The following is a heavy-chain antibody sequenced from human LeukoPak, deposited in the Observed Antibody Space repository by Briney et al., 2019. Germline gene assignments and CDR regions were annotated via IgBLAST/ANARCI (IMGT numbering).Heavy chain of an antibody. CDR3: ARGGVVVVPAAKDYYYYMDV. Sequence: SETLSLTCTVSGGSINTYYWSWIRQPPGKGLEWIGYIYYSGSTNYNPSLKSRVTISVDTSKNQFSLKLSSVTAADTAVYYCARGGVVVVPAAKDYYYYMDVWGKGTTVTISS. CDR1: GGSINTYY. CDR2: IYYSGST. D-gene: IGHD2-2*01. V-gene: IGHV4-59*01. J-gene: IGHJ6*03.